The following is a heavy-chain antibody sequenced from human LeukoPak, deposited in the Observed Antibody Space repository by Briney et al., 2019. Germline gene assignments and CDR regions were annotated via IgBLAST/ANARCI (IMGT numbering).Heavy chain of an antibody. CDR3: ARISGDYYDSSGPFDY. J-gene: IGHJ4*02. Sequence: SVKVSCKASGYTFTSNYIHWVRQAPGQGLEWMGGIIPIFGTANYAQKFQGRVTITADESTSTAYMELSSLRSEDTAVYYCARISGDYYDSSGPFDYWGQGTLVTVSS. CDR2: IIPIFGTA. D-gene: IGHD3-22*01. V-gene: IGHV1-69*13. CDR1: GYTFTSNY.